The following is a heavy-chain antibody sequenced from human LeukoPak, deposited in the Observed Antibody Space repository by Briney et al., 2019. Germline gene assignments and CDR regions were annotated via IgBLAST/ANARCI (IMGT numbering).Heavy chain of an antibody. J-gene: IGHJ4*02. D-gene: IGHD1-26*01. Sequence: SETLSLTCTVSGGSISSYYWSWIRQPPGKGLEWIGYIYYSGSTNYNPSLKSRVTISVDTSKNQFSLKLSSVTAADTAVYYCARVSGSLDGLDYWGQGTLVTVSS. CDR2: IYYSGST. CDR3: ARVSGSLDGLDY. CDR1: GGSISSYY. V-gene: IGHV4-59*01.